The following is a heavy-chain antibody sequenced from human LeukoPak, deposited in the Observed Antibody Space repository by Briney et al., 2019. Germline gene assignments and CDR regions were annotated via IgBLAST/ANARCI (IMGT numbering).Heavy chain of an antibody. D-gene: IGHD1-1*01. CDR3: ARWNEDLRAFDI. J-gene: IGHJ3*02. CDR2: SFHSGIT. V-gene: IGHV4-59*01. Sequence: PSETLSLTCSVSDDSIRFYYWNWIRQPPGEGLEWIGYSFHSGITNYIPSLKSRVTLSVDTSTNWLSLRLRSVTAADTAVYYCARWNEDLRAFDIWGQGTMVTVAS. CDR1: DDSIRFYY.